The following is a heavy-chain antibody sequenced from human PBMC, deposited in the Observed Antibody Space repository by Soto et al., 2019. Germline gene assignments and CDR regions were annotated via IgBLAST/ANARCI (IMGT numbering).Heavy chain of an antibody. D-gene: IGHD2-2*01. Sequence: QVQLVQSGAEVKNPGSSVKVSCQPSGGTFNSYLIDWVRQAPGQGLEWMGGIIPAFGTAKYAQKFQGRVTITADKCTTTAYMELRTLTSDDTAVYYCARGLDQPPVGLSFDTWGQGTLVTVSS. J-gene: IGHJ4*02. CDR1: GGTFNSYL. V-gene: IGHV1-69*06. CDR3: ARGLDQPPVGLSFDT. CDR2: IIPAFGTA.